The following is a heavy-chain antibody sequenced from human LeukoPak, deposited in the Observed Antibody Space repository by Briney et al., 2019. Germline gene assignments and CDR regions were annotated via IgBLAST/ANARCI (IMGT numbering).Heavy chain of an antibody. V-gene: IGHV3-21*01. J-gene: IGHJ4*02. CDR2: ISSTSTYI. CDR3: ARVLNYFEY. Sequence: PWGSLRLSCAASGFTFSDYNMNWVRQAPGKGLEWVSSISSTSTYIYYADSLKGRFTISRDNAKNSVYLQMNSLRADDTAVYYCARVLNYFEYWGQGTLVTVSS. CDR1: GFTFSDYN.